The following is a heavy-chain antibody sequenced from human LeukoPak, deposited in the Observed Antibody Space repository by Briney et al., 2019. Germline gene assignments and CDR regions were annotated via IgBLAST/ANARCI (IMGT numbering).Heavy chain of an antibody. D-gene: IGHD5-24*01. CDR3: ARLRRDLQFDY. CDR2: INSDGSDT. V-gene: IGHV3-74*01. J-gene: IGHJ4*02. Sequence: GGSLRLSCAASGFTFSSYWRHWVRQAPGKGLVWVSRINSDGSDTNYADSVKGRFTISRDNAKNTLYLQMNSLRAEDTAVYYCARLRRDLQFDYWGQGILVTVSS. CDR1: GFTFSSYW.